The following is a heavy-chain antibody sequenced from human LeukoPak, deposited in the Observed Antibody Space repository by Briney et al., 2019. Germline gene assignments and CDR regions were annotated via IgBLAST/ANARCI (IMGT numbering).Heavy chain of an antibody. CDR1: GGSIRSSNYY. V-gene: IGHV4-39*01. J-gene: IGHJ4*02. CDR3: ASQPSYFDY. CDR2: IYYSGST. Sequence: PSETLSLTCTVSGGSIRSSNYYWGWIRQPPGKGLEWIGNIYYSGSTYYNPSLKSRVTISVDTSKNQFSLRLNSVTAADTAVYYCASQPSYFDYWGQGTLVTVSS.